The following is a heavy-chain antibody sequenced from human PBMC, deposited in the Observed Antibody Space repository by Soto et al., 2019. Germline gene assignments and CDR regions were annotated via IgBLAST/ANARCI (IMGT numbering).Heavy chain of an antibody. Sequence: SETLSLTCTVSGGSVSSGIYYWIWIRQPPGKGLEWIGYIYYSGSTNYNPSLKSRVTISVDTSKNQLSLKLSSVTAADTAVYYCARDGVRGVTYYYGMDVWGQGTTVTVSS. D-gene: IGHD3-10*01. J-gene: IGHJ6*02. CDR1: GGSVSSGIYY. CDR2: IYYSGST. CDR3: ARDGVRGVTYYYGMDV. V-gene: IGHV4-61*01.